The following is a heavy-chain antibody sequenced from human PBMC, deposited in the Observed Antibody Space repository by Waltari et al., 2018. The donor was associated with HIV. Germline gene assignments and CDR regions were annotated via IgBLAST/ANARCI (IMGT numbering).Heavy chain of an antibody. D-gene: IGHD3-16*01. CDR3: ARGRLVDAFDI. V-gene: IGHV4-59*08. Sequence: QVQLQESGPGLVKPSETLSLTCTVSGGSISSYYWSWIRQPPGKGLEWIGYIYYSGSTNYNPSLKSRVTISVDTSKNQFSLKLSSVTAADTAVYYCARGRLVDAFDIWGQGTMVTVSS. J-gene: IGHJ3*02. CDR2: IYYSGST. CDR1: GGSISSYY.